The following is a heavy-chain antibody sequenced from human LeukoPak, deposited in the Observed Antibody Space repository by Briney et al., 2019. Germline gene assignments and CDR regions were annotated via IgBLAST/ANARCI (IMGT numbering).Heavy chain of an antibody. D-gene: IGHD3-10*01. Sequence: GGSLRLSGAASGFTFSSYEMNWVRQAPGKGLEWVGRIKSKTDGGTTDYAAPVKGRFTISRDDSKNTLYLQMNSLKTEDTAVYYCTTDSGTPDAFDIWGQGTMVTVSS. V-gene: IGHV3-15*01. CDR2: IKSKTDGGTT. J-gene: IGHJ3*02. CDR1: GFTFSSYE. CDR3: TTDSGTPDAFDI.